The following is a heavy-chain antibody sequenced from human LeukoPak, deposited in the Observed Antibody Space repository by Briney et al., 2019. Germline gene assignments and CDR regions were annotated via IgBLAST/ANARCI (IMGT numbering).Heavy chain of an antibody. CDR1: GFTFSSYS. CDR2: ISSSSSYI. D-gene: IGHD3-22*01. CDR3: ARGIVVVTNVAFDI. Sequence: GGSLRLSCAASGFTFSSYSMNWVRQAPGKGLEWVSSISSSSSYIYYADSVKGRFTISRDNAKNSLYLQMNSLRAEDTAVYYCARGIVVVTNVAFDIWGQGTMVTVSS. V-gene: IGHV3-21*01. J-gene: IGHJ3*02.